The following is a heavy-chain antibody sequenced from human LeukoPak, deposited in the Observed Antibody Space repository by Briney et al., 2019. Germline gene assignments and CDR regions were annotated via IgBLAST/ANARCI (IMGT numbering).Heavy chain of an antibody. V-gene: IGHV3-21*06. J-gene: IGHJ4*02. CDR2: IDSSGGYM. CDR1: GFTFNTYS. Sequence: GGSLRLSCVASGFTFNTYSMNWARQAPGKGLEWVSSIDSSGGYMFYADSVKGRFIISRDNAKDSLYLQMNSLRVEDTAVYYCLRGVGRDYWGQGTLVTVSS. CDR3: LRGVGRDY.